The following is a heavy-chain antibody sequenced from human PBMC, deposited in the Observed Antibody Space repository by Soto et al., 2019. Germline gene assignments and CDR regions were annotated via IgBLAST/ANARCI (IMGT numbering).Heavy chain of an antibody. J-gene: IGHJ1*01. V-gene: IGHV1-69*08. CDR3: ARDLYSSSWYSAEYFQH. CDR2: IIPILGIA. D-gene: IGHD6-13*01. Sequence: QVQLVQSGAEVKKPGSSVKVSCKASGGTFSSYTISWVRQAPGQGLEWMGRIIPILGIANYAQKFQGRVTITADKSTSXDYMELSSLRSEDTAVYYCARDLYSSSWYSAEYFQHWGQGTLVTVSS. CDR1: GGTFSSYT.